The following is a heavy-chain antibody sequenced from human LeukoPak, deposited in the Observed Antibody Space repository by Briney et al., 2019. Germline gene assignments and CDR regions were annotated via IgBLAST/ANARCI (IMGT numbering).Heavy chain of an antibody. V-gene: IGHV3-49*04. CDR3: TGSFGELSFFAH. J-gene: IGHJ4*02. D-gene: IGHD3-10*01. CDR2: IRSKVYGGTT. Sequence: GGSLRLSCTASGFTFGDYAMSWVRQAPGKGLEWVGFIRSKVYGGTTEYAASVKGRFAISRDDSKSIAYLQVNSLKTEDTAVYYCTGSFGELSFFAHWGQGTLVTVSS. CDR1: GFTFGDYA.